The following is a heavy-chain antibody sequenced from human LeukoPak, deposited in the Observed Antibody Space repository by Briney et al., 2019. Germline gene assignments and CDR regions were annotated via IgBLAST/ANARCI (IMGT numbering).Heavy chain of an antibody. J-gene: IGHJ3*02. CDR3: ARSRYSSPDDAFDI. D-gene: IGHD6-13*01. Sequence: PSETLSLTCTVSGGSISSYYWSWIRQPPGKGLEWIGYIYYSGSTNYNPSLKSRVTISVDTSKNQFSLKLSSVTAADTAVYYCARSRYSSPDDAFDIWGQGTMVTVST. V-gene: IGHV4-59*01. CDR1: GGSISSYY. CDR2: IYYSGST.